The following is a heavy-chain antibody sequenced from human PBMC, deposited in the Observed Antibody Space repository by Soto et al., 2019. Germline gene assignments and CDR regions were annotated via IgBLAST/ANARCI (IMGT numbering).Heavy chain of an antibody. CDR3: TRALFFYTGYPGY. CDR1: GFTFSDFY. Sequence: LRLSCTASGFTFSDFYMSWIRQAPGKGLEWVSYISGSGTTIYYADSVKGRFTISRDNGEDSLFLQMNNLRADDTAVYYCTRALFFYTGYPGYWGQGTQVTAPQ. J-gene: IGHJ4*02. D-gene: IGHD2-2*02. V-gene: IGHV3-11*01. CDR2: ISGSGTTI.